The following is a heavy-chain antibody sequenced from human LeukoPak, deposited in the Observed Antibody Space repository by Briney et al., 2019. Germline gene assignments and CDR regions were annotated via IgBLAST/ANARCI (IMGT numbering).Heavy chain of an antibody. D-gene: IGHD3-16*01. V-gene: IGHV1-18*01. J-gene: IGHJ5*02. CDR2: ISAYNGNT. CDR1: GYTFTSYG. Sequence: GASVKVSCKASGYTFTSYGISWVRQAPGQGLEWMGWISAYNGNTNYAQKLQGRVTMTTDTSTSTAYMELRSLRSEDTAVYYCARHYYDYVWGPPKNWFDPWGQGTLVTVSS. CDR3: ARHYYDYVWGPPKNWFDP.